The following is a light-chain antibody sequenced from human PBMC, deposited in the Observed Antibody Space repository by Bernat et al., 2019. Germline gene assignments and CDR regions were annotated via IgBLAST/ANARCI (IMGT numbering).Light chain of an antibody. V-gene: IGLV2-14*03. J-gene: IGLJ1*01. CDR1: SSDVGAYNY. Sequence: QSALTQPASVSGSPGQSITISCTGTSSDVGAYNYVSGYQQHPGKAPKVMIYDVSNRPSGVSNRFSGSKSGNTASLTISGLQAEDEADYYCSSYTSTTTPYVFGTGTKVTVL. CDR2: DVS. CDR3: SSYTSTTTPYV.